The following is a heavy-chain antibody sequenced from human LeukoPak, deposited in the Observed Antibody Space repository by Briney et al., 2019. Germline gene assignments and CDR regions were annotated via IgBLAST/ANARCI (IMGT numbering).Heavy chain of an antibody. CDR2: ISGSGDST. CDR1: GFTFSSYA. CDR3: AKDLTYSSGWHWSGFDY. D-gene: IGHD6-19*01. V-gene: IGHV3-23*01. Sequence: PAGGSLRLSCATSGFTFSSYAMNWVRQAPGKGLEWVSIISGSGDSTYYADSVKGRFTISRDNSENTLYLQMNSLRAEDTAVYYCAKDLTYSSGWHWSGFDYWGQGTLVTVSS. J-gene: IGHJ4*02.